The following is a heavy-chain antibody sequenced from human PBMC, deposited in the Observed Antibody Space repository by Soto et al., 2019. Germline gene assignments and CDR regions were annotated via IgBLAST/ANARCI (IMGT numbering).Heavy chain of an antibody. J-gene: IGHJ3*02. CDR2: IYYSGST. D-gene: IGHD3-22*01. V-gene: IGHV4-30-4*01. CDR1: GGSISIGDYY. CDR3: ARGLGYYYDSSGYLGAFDI. Sequence: SETLCITCTFSGGSISIGDYYWSWIRQPPGKGLEWIGYIYYSGSTYYNPSLKSRVTISVDTSKNQFSLKLSSVTAADTAVYYCARGLGYYYDSSGYLGAFDIWGKGTMVTVS.